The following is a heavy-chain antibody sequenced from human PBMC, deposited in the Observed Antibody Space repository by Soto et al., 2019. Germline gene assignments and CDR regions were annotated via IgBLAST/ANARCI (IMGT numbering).Heavy chain of an antibody. J-gene: IGHJ4*02. Sequence: SETLSLTCTVSGGSVSSGSYYWSWIRQPPGKGLEWIGYIYYSGTTNYNPSLKSRVTISLDTSKNQFSLKLSSVTAADTAVYFCARDSMVRGLTDYWGQGSLVTVSS. CDR1: GGSVSSGSYY. CDR3: ARDSMVRGLTDY. D-gene: IGHD3-10*01. CDR2: IYYSGTT. V-gene: IGHV4-61*01.